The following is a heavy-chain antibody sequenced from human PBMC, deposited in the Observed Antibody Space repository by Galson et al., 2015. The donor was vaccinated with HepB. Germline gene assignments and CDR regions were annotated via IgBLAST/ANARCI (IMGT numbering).Heavy chain of an antibody. CDR1: GFTFSSYA. J-gene: IGHJ4*02. CDR3: ARGHGYSSGWYGVDY. V-gene: IGHV3-30*04. Sequence: SLRLSCAASGFTFSSYAMHWVRQAPGKGLEWVAVISYDGSNKYYADSVKGRFTISRDNSKNTLYLQMNSLRAEDTAVYYCARGHGYSSGWYGVDYWGQGTLVTVSS. D-gene: IGHD6-19*01. CDR2: ISYDGSNK.